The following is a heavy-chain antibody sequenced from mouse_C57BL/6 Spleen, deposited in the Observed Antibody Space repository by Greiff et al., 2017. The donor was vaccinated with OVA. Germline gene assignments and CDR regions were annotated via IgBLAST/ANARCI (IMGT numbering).Heavy chain of an antibody. CDR3: TGVFYAMDY. J-gene: IGHJ4*01. V-gene: IGHV6-3*01. CDR2: IRLKSDNYAT. CDR1: GFTFSNYW. Sequence: EVKLVESGGGLVQPGGSMKLSCVASGFTFSNYWMNWVRQSPETGLEWVAQIRLKSDNYATHYAESVKGRFTISRDDSKSSVYLQMNNLRAEDTGMYYCTGVFYAMDYWGQGTSVTVSS.